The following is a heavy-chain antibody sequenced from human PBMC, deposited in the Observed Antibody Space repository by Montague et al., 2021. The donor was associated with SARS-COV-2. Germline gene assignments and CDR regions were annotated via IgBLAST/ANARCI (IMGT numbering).Heavy chain of an antibody. J-gene: IGHJ5*01. CDR2: INNSGNN. CDR3: ARGFTHITMFDIVRHYSYIDS. D-gene: IGHD3-3*01. CDR1: DGSFSGHSGYY. Sequence: SETLSLTCAVYDGSFSGHSGYYWTWIRQPPGKGLEWIGEINNSGNNNYNPSLKSRVTISVDTQKNQYSLKLRSVTAADKAVYYCARGFTHITMFDIVRHYSYIDSWGQGNLVTVSS. V-gene: IGHV4-34*01.